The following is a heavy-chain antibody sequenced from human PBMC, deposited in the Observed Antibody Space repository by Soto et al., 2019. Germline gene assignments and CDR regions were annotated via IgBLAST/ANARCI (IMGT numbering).Heavy chain of an antibody. Sequence: ETLSLTCAVYGGSFSGYYWTWIRQPPGMGLEWIGDINHSGSTSYNPSLESRVTISVDTSKNQFSLKLSSVTATDTAVYYCARADSSWDHLIDYWGQGTLVTVSS. V-gene: IGHV4-34*01. J-gene: IGHJ4*02. D-gene: IGHD6-13*01. CDR2: INHSGST. CDR3: ARADSSWDHLIDY. CDR1: GGSFSGYY.